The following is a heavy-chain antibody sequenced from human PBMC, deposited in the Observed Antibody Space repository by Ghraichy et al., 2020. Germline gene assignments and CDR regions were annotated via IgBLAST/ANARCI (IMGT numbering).Heavy chain of an antibody. D-gene: IGHD1-7*01. CDR1: GESLSGYY. V-gene: IGHV4-34*01. CDR2: INQSGIT. J-gene: IGHJ5*02. CDR3: ARGRRELRRFDL. Sequence: GSLRLSCAVYGESLSGYYWTWIRQPPGKGPQWIGEINQSGITKYNPSLESRVTLSVDTSKKQFSLNLNSVTAADAAVYFCARGRRELRRFDLWGQGTLVTVSS.